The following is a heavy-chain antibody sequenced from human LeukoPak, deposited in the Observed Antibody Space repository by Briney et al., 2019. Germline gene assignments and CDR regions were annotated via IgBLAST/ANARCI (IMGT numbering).Heavy chain of an antibody. CDR3: ARTYSSGWDFDY. V-gene: IGHV4-59*12. J-gene: IGHJ4*02. CDR2: FYYSGVT. CDR1: GDSINSYH. Sequence: SETLSLTCTISGDSINSYHWSWLRQPPGSKLEWIGYFYYSGVTNYNPSLKSRVTMSVDTSKNQFSLKLSSVTAADTAVYYCARTYSSGWDFDYWGQGTLVTVSS. D-gene: IGHD6-19*01.